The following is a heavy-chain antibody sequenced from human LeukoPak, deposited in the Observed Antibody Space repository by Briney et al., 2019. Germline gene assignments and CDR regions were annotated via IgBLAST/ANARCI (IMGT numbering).Heavy chain of an antibody. Sequence: PGGSLRLSCAASGFTFSSYAMSWLRQAPGKGLEWVSGVSGSGGSTYYADSVKGRFTISRDNSKNTLYLQMNSLRAEDTAVYYCAKDLDIVATITGNWGQGTLVTVSS. V-gene: IGHV3-23*01. J-gene: IGHJ4*02. CDR2: VSGSGGST. CDR1: GFTFSSYA. CDR3: AKDLDIVATITGN. D-gene: IGHD5-12*01.